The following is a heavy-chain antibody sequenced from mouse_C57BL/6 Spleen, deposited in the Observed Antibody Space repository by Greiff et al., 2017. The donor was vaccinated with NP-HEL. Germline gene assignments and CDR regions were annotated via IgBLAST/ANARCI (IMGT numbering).Heavy chain of an antibody. V-gene: IGHV1-5*01. J-gene: IGHJ3*01. D-gene: IGHD2-5*01. CDR2: IYPGNSDT. CDR1: GYTFTSYW. CDR3: TRGDYSTPFAC. Sequence: EVQLQQSGTVLARPGASVKMSCKTSGYTFTSYWMHWVKQRPGQGLEWIGAIYPGNSDTSYNQKFKGKAKLTAVTSASTAYMELSSQTNEDSAVYYVTRGDYSTPFACWGQGTLVTVAA.